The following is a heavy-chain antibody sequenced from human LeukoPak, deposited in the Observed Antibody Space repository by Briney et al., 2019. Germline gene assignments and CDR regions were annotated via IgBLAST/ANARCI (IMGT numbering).Heavy chain of an antibody. V-gene: IGHV3-30-3*01. CDR1: GFTFSSYA. Sequence: GGSLRLSCAASGFTFSSYAMDWVRQAPGKGLEWVAVISYDGSNKYYADSVKGRFTISRDNSKNTLYLQMNSLRTEDTAVYYCARALWVTGLLFDLWGRGTLVTVSS. D-gene: IGHD2-21*02. CDR3: ARALWVTGLLFDL. CDR2: ISYDGSNK. J-gene: IGHJ2*01.